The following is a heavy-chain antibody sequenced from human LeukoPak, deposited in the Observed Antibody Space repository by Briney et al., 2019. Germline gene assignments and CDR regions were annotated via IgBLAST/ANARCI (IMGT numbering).Heavy chain of an antibody. Sequence: GGSLRLSCAASGFTFSGHTMQWVRQAPGKGLEGVSSISSNSNYIYYADSVKGRFTISRDYAKSSLYLQLNSLRAEDTAVYYCAVGISGTPLDYWGQGALVTVSS. CDR2: ISSNSNYI. D-gene: IGHD1-7*01. J-gene: IGHJ4*02. CDR1: GFTFSGHT. V-gene: IGHV3-21*06. CDR3: AVGISGTPLDY.